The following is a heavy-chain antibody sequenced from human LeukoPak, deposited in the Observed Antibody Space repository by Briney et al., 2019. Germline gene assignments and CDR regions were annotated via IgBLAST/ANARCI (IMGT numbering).Heavy chain of an antibody. J-gene: IGHJ6*02. CDR1: GYTFTGYY. CDR3: ARDYMVRGVRYGMDV. V-gene: IGHV1-2*02. CDR2: INPNSGGT. D-gene: IGHD3-10*01. Sequence: ASVKVSCKASGYTFTGYYMHWVRQAPGQGLEWMGWINPNSGGTNYAQKFQGRVTMTRDTSISTAYMELSRLRSDDTAVYYCARDYMVRGVRYGMDVWGQGTTVTVSS.